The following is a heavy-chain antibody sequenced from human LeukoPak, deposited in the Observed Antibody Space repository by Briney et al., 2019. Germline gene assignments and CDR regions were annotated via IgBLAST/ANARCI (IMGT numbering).Heavy chain of an antibody. V-gene: IGHV3-23*01. D-gene: IGHD6-13*01. CDR1: GFTFSSNA. CDR3: AKAFLLGKAAAGYSFDY. J-gene: IGHJ4*02. Sequence: GGSLRFSCAASGFTFSSNAMSWVPQAPGKGLEWGSAPSSSGGSTYYADSVKGRFTISRDNSKNTLYLQMNSLRAEDTAVYYCAKAFLLGKAAAGYSFDYWGQGTLVTVSS. CDR2: PSSSGGST.